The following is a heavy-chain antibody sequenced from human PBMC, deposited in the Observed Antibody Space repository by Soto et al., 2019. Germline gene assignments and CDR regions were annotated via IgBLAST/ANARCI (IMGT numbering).Heavy chain of an antibody. CDR3: ARAPEEGSSSWYPYYYGMDV. V-gene: IGHV1-2*04. J-gene: IGHJ6*02. CDR1: GYTFTGYY. D-gene: IGHD6-13*01. Sequence: ASVKVSCKASGYTFTGYYMHWVRQAPGQGLEWMGWINPNSGGTNYAQKFQGWVTMTRDTSISTAYMELSRLRSDDPAVYYCARAPEEGSSSWYPYYYGMDVWGQGTTVTVSS. CDR2: INPNSGGT.